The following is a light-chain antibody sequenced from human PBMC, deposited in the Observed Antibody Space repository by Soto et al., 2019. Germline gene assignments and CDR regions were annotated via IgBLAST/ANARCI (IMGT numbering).Light chain of an antibody. V-gene: IGLV1-40*01. CDR1: SSNIGAGYD. CDR3: QSYDSSLSGSV. J-gene: IGLJ3*02. CDR2: RNS. Sequence: QSVLTQPPSVSGAPGQRVTISCTGSSSNIGAGYDVHWYQQLPGTAPKLLIYRNSNRPSGVPDRVSGSKSGTSASLAITGLQAEDEADYYCQSYDSSLSGSVFVGGTKLTVL.